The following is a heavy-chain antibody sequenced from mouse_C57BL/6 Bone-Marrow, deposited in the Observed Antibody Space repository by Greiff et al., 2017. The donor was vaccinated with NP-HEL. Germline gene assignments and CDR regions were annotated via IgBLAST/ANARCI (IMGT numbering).Heavy chain of an antibody. D-gene: IGHD1-1*01. CDR2: ISSGGSYT. CDR3: ARQLFTTVVYFDY. V-gene: IGHV5-6*01. J-gene: IGHJ2*01. Sequence: EVQRVESGGDLVKPGGSLKLSCAASGFTFSSYGMSWVRQTPDKRLEWVATISSGGSYTYYPDSVKGRFTISRDNAKNTLSLQMSSLKSEDTAMYYCARQLFTTVVYFDYGGQGTTLTVSS. CDR1: GFTFSSYG.